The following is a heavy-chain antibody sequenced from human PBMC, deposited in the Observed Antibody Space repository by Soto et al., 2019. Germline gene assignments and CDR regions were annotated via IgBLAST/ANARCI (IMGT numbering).Heavy chain of an antibody. V-gene: IGHV5-51*01. CDR2: IYPGDSDT. J-gene: IGHJ6*02. CDR3: ARHTAYYYGSGSTNSYYYYGMDV. D-gene: IGHD3-10*01. Sequence: WESLKISWKGSGYSFTSYWIGRVRQMPEKGLERMGIIYPGDSDTRYSPTLQGQVTISADKSISTAYLQWSSLKASDTAMYYCARHTAYYYGSGSTNSYYYYGMDVWGQGTTVTVSS. CDR1: GYSFTSYW.